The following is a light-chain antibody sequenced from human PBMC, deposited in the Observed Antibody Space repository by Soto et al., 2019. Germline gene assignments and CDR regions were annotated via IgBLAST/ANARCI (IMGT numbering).Light chain of an antibody. CDR1: QSVSSN. CDR2: GAS. CDR3: QQRSYWLT. Sequence: EIVMTQSPATLSVSPGERATLSCRASQSVSSNLAWYQQKPGQAPRLLIYGASTRATGIPARFSGSGSGTEFILTISSVQSEDFAVYYCQQRSYWLTFXGETKVDIK. J-gene: IGKJ4*01. V-gene: IGKV3D-15*01.